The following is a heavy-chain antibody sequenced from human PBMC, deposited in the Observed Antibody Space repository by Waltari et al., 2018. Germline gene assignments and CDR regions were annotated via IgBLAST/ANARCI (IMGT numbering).Heavy chain of an antibody. J-gene: IGHJ1*01. CDR3: ARELGRSGGYPNAGYFQH. Sequence: QVQLQQWGAGLLKPSETLSLTCAVYGGSFSGYYWSWIRQPPGKGLEWLGEINHSGSTKYNPSRKSLVTLALDTAKNPFSLKLSCVTSADTAVYYCARELGRSGGYPNAGYFQHWGQGTLVTVSS. D-gene: IGHD6-19*01. V-gene: IGHV4-34*01. CDR2: INHSGST. CDR1: GGSFSGYY.